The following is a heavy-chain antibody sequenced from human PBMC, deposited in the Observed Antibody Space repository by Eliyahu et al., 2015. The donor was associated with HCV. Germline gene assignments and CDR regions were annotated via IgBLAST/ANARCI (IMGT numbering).Heavy chain of an antibody. V-gene: IGHV3-48*01. J-gene: IGHJ5*02. CDR2: ISDSSSTI. D-gene: IGHD6-19*01. CDR3: ARSPVAGAGGWFGP. Sequence: EVQLVESGGGLVQPGGSLRLSCAASGFTFRIYSMNWVRQAPGKGLEWISYISDSSSTIYYADSVKGRFTISRDNAKNSLDLQMNRLRVEDTAVYYCARSPVAGAGGWFGPWGQGSQVTVSS. CDR1: GFTFRIYS.